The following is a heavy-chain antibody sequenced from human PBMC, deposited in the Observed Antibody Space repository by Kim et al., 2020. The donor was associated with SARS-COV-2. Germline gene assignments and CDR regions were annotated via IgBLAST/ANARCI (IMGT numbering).Heavy chain of an antibody. CDR1: GFTFDDYA. CDR2: ISWNSGSI. Sequence: GGSLRLSCAASGFTFDDYAMHWVRQAPGKGLEWVSGISWNSGSIGYADSVKGRFTISRDNAKNSLYLQMNSLRAEDTALYYCAKDRMTTVVYWYFDLWGRGTLVTVYS. V-gene: IGHV3-9*01. J-gene: IGHJ2*01. D-gene: IGHD4-17*01. CDR3: AKDRMTTVVYWYFDL.